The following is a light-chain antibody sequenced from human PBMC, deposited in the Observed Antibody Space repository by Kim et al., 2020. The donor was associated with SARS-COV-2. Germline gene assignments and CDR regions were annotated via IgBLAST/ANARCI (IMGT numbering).Light chain of an antibody. CDR2: GAS. CDR3: QQYGSAPYT. CDR1: QSISSSF. V-gene: IGKV3-20*01. Sequence: EIVLTQSPGTLSLSPGESATLSCRASQSISSSFLAWYQQRPGQAPRLLIYGASSRATGLPDRFSGSGSGTDFTLTITRLDPEDFAVYYCQQYGSAPYTFGQGTKLEI. J-gene: IGKJ2*01.